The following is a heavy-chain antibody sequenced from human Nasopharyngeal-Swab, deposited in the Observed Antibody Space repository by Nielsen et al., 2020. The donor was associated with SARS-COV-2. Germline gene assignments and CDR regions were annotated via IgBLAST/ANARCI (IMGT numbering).Heavy chain of an antibody. D-gene: IGHD3-16*01. Sequence: GESLKISRAASGFTFSSYAMSWVRQAPGKGLEWVSVIFSGGTSTFYADSVKGRFTISRDNSKNTLFLQMNSLRAEDTAVYYCAKGLADYGEDAFDIWGQGTMVTVSS. V-gene: IGHV3-23*03. J-gene: IGHJ3*02. CDR1: GFTFSSYA. CDR2: IFSGGTST. CDR3: AKGLADYGEDAFDI.